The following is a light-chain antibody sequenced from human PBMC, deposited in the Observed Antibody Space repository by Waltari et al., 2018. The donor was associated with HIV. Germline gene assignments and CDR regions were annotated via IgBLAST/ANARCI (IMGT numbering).Light chain of an antibody. V-gene: IGLV2-11*01. Sequence: QSALTQPRSVSGSPGQSVPISCTGTSSDVGDNHYVSWYQPHPGKAPKLIIYDVSKRPSGVPDRFSGSKSGNTVSLTISGLQAEDEGDYYYCSYVGGYTFVFGGGTKLTVL. CDR3: CSYVGGYTFV. CDR2: DVS. CDR1: SSDVGDNHY. J-gene: IGLJ3*02.